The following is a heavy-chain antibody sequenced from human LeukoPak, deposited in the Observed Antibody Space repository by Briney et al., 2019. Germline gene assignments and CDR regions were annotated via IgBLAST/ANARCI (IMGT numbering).Heavy chain of an antibody. CDR2: IWYDGSNK. CDR1: GFTFRSYG. D-gene: IGHD3-22*01. Sequence: PGRPLRLSCAASGFTFRSYGMYWVRQAPGKGLEWVAVIWYDGSNKYYADSVKGRFTISRDNSKNTLFLQMNSLRAEDTAVYYCARPYYYDSSGYSPYGMDVWGQGTTVTVSS. J-gene: IGHJ6*02. CDR3: ARPYYYDSSGYSPYGMDV. V-gene: IGHV3-33*01.